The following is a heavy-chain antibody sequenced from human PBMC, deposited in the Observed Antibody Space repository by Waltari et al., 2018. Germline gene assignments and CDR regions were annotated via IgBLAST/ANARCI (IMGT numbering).Heavy chain of an antibody. CDR3: ARDGARFGDAFDI. V-gene: IGHV4-59*01. D-gene: IGHD3-10*01. Sequence: QVQLQESGPGLVKPSETLSLTCTVSGGSISSYYWSWIRQPPGKGLEWIGYIYYSGSTNYNPSLKSRVTISVDTSKNQFSLKLSSVTAADTAVYYCARDGARFGDAFDIWGQGTVVTVSS. CDR2: IYYSGST. J-gene: IGHJ3*02. CDR1: GGSISSYY.